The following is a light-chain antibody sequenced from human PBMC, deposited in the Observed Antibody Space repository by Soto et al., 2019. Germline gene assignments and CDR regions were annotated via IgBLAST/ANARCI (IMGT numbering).Light chain of an antibody. CDR3: AAWDDSLNGYV. CDR1: SSNIGSNT. Sequence: QSVLTQPPSASGTPGQRVTISCSGSSSNIGSNTVNWYQQLPGTAPKRLIYSNNQRPSGVPDRFSGSKSGTSASLAISGLQSEDEADYYCAAWDDSLNGYVFGTGTKLTVL. CDR2: SNN. J-gene: IGLJ1*01. V-gene: IGLV1-44*01.